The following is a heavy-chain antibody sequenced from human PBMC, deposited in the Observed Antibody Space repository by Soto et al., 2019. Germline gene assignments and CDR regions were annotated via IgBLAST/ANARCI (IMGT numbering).Heavy chain of an antibody. J-gene: IGHJ5*02. Sequence: ASVKVSCKVSGYTLTELSMHWVRQAPGKGLEWMGGFDPEDGETIYAQKFQGRVTMTEDTSTDTAYMELSSLRSEDTAVYYCASKGDFWSLNWFDPWGQGTLVTVSS. CDR3: ASKGDFWSLNWFDP. CDR1: GYTLTELS. CDR2: FDPEDGET. V-gene: IGHV1-24*01. D-gene: IGHD3-3*01.